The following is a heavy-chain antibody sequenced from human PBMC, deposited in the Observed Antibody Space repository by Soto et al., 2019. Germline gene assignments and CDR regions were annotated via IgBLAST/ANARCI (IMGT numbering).Heavy chain of an antibody. Sequence: SVKVSCKASGGTFSSYTISWVRQAPGQGLEWMGRIIPILGIANYAQKFQGRVTITADKSTSTAYMELSSLRSEDTAVYYCARVWDCSGGSCYSYNWSDPWGQGTLVTVSS. V-gene: IGHV1-69*02. CDR2: IIPILGIA. CDR1: GGTFSSYT. J-gene: IGHJ5*02. CDR3: ARVWDCSGGSCYSYNWSDP. D-gene: IGHD2-15*01.